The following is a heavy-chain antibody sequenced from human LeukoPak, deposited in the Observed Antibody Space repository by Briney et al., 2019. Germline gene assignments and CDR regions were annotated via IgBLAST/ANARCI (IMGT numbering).Heavy chain of an antibody. J-gene: IGHJ4*02. Sequence: PGGSLRLSCAASGITFSSYAMSWVRQAPGKGLEWVSVISGSGSSTYYADSVKGRFTISRDNSKNTLYLQLNSLGAEDTAVYYCARSPPIIVVPAAIYFDYWGQGTLVTVSS. D-gene: IGHD2-2*01. CDR2: ISGSGSST. V-gene: IGHV3-23*01. CDR1: GITFSSYA. CDR3: ARSPPIIVVPAAIYFDY.